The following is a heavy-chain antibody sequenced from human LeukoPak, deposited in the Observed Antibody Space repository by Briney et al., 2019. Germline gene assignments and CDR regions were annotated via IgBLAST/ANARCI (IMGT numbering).Heavy chain of an antibody. J-gene: IGHJ4*02. CDR3: ARGPAGLRYFDWSHYFDY. CDR1: GFTFSSYW. Sequence: AGGSLRLSCAASGFTFSSYWMSWVRQAPGKGLEWVANIKQDGSEKYYVDSVKGRFTISRDNAKNSLYLQMNSLRAEDTAVYYCARGPAGLRYFDWSHYFDYWGQGTLVTVSS. D-gene: IGHD3-9*01. CDR2: IKQDGSEK. V-gene: IGHV3-7*01.